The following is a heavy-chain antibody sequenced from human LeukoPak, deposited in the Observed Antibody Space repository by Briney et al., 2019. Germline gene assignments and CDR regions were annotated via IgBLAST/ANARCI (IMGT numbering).Heavy chain of an antibody. CDR2: INHSGST. CDR3: ARAIVAGTSLFDY. D-gene: IGHD1-26*01. Sequence: SETLSLTCAVYRGSFSGYYWSWLRQPPGKGLEWIGEINHSGSTNYNPSLKSRVTISVDTSKNQFSLKLSSVTAADTAVYYCARAIVAGTSLFDYWGQGTLVTVSS. J-gene: IGHJ4*02. V-gene: IGHV4-34*01. CDR1: RGSFSGYY.